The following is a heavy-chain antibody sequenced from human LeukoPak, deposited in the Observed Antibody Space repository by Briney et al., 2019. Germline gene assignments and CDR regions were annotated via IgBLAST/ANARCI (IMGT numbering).Heavy chain of an antibody. J-gene: IGHJ4*02. Sequence: ASVKVSCKASGYTFTGYYIHWVRQAPGQGLEWMGWISAYNGNTNYAQKLQGRVTMTTDTSTSTAYMELRSLRSDDTAVYYCARGSKLSPYCTNGVCYSGTYDYWGQGTLVTVSS. CDR1: GYTFTGYY. CDR3: ARGSKLSPYCTNGVCYSGTYDY. D-gene: IGHD2-8*01. V-gene: IGHV1-18*04. CDR2: ISAYNGNT.